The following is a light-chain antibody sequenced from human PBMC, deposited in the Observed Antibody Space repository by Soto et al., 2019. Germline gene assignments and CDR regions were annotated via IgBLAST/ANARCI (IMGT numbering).Light chain of an antibody. CDR1: QSVSSSY. J-gene: IGKJ1*01. V-gene: IGKV3-20*01. CDR3: QQYGSSPRT. Sequence: EIVLPQSPGTLSLSPGERATLSCRASQSVSSSYLAWYQQKPGQAPRLLIYGASTRATGIPDRFSGSGSGTDFTLTISRLEPEDFAMYYCQQYGSSPRTFGQGTMVDIK. CDR2: GAS.